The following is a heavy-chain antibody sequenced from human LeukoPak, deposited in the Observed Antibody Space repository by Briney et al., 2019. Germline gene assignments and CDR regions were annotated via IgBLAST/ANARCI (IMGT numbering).Heavy chain of an antibody. CDR1: GFTFSSYA. CDR2: ISYVGRKK. V-gene: IGHV3-30*04. Sequence: GGSLRLSCAPFGFTFSSYAMHWVRQAPGKVLEWVAAISYVGRKKYYAGSVKGRFTVSRDNSKNTLHLQMNSLRAEDTAVYYCARVFGAGEWGQGTLVTVSS. CDR3: ARVFGAGE. J-gene: IGHJ4*02. D-gene: IGHD1-26*01.